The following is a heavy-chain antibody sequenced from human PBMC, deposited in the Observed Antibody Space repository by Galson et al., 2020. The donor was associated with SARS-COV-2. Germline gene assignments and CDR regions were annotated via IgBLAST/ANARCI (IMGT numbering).Heavy chain of an antibody. V-gene: IGHV4-38-2*02. CDR2: IYHSGST. J-gene: IGHJ5*02. Sequence: SETLSLTCTVSGYSISSGYYWGWIRQPPGKGLEWIGSIYHSGSTYYNPSLKSRVTISVDTSKNQFSLKLSSVTAADTAVYYCARSYHNWFDPWGQGTLVTVSS. CDR3: ARSYHNWFDP. D-gene: IGHD3-10*01. CDR1: GYSISSGYY.